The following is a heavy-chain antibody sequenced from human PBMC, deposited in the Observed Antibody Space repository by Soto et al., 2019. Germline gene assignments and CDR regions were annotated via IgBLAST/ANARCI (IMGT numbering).Heavy chain of an antibody. CDR3: GIQLWLRNRYYYNGMDV. D-gene: IGHD5-18*01. CDR1: GGTFSSYA. J-gene: IGHJ6*02. Sequence: ASVKVSCKASGGTFSSYAISWVRQAPGQGLEWMGGIIPIFGTANYAQKFQGRVTITADESTSTAYMELSSLRSEDTAVYYCGIQLWLRNRYYYNGMDVWGQGTTVTVSS. V-gene: IGHV1-69*13. CDR2: IIPIFGTA.